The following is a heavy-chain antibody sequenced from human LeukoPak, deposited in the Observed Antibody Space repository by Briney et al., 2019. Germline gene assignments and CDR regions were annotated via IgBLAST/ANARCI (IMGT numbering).Heavy chain of an antibody. V-gene: IGHV1-46*01. CDR1: GYTFTSYY. CDR2: INPSGGST. D-gene: IGHD1-26*01. Sequence: ASVKVSCKAFGYTFTSYYMHWVRQAPGQGLEWMGIINPSGGSTSYAQKFQGRVTMTRDTSTSTVYMELSSLRSEDTAMYYCARDSESYYGSEYYFDYWGQGTLVTVSS. CDR3: ARDSESYYGSEYYFDY. J-gene: IGHJ4*02.